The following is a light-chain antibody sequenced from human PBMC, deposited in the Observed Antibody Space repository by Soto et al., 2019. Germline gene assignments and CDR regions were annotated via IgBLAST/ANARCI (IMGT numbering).Light chain of an antibody. CDR2: KAS. Sequence: DLQMTQSPGTLSASVGDRVTITCRASQSIETSLAWYQQRPGKAPKLLIFKASTLQSGVPSRFSGSGSGTEFTLTITSLQPDDFASYYCQQYHRYSYSFSQGTRLEI. CDR3: QQYHRYSYS. J-gene: IGKJ2*03. CDR1: QSIETS. V-gene: IGKV1-5*03.